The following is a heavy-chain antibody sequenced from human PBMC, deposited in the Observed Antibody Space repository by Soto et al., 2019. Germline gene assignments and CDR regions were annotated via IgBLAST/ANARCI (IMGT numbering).Heavy chain of an antibody. D-gene: IGHD2-8*02. CDR1: GFTFSNYA. J-gene: IGHJ4*02. CDR2: ISYGGSSK. CDR3: ARDSAHILGFDY. Sequence: QVQLVESGGGVVQPGRSLRLSCAASGFTFSNYAMHWVRQAPGKGLEWVAIISYGGSSKDYADSVKGRFTISRDDSKNTLYLEMASLRAEDTAVYYCARDSAHILGFDYWGQGTLVTVSS. V-gene: IGHV3-30-3*01.